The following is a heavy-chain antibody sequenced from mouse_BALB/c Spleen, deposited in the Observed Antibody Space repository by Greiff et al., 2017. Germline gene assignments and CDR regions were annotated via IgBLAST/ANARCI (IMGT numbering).Heavy chain of an antibody. CDR1: GYTFTDYN. J-gene: IGHJ4*01. CDR2: IYPYNGGT. Sequence: VQLKQSGPELVKPGASVKISCKASGYTFTDYNMHWVKQSHGKSLEWIGYIYPYNGGTGYNQKFKSKATLTVDNSSSTAFMELRSLTSEDSAVYYHATWRWKSSMPSYYAMDRWGQGTSAPVSS. V-gene: IGHV1S29*02. CDR3: ATWRWKSSMPSYYAMDR. D-gene: IGHD2-3*01.